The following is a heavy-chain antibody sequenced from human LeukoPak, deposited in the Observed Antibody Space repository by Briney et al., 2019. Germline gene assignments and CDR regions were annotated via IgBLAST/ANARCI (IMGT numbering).Heavy chain of an antibody. J-gene: IGHJ4*02. CDR3: ARHLSGSAMMHYFDS. CDR1: GGSISSYY. D-gene: IGHD5-18*01. V-gene: IGHV4-59*08. CDR2: IYYSGST. Sequence: SETLSLTCTVSGGSISSYYWSWIRQPPGKGLEWIGYIYYSGSTNYNPSLKSRVTISVDTSKNQFSLKLSSVTAADTAVYYCARHLSGSAMMHYFDSWGQGTLVTVSS.